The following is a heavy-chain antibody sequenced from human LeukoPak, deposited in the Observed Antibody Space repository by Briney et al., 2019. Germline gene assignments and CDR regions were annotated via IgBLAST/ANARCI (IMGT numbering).Heavy chain of an antibody. CDR3: AFRDGYNGYFDY. D-gene: IGHD5-24*01. CDR2: IIPIFGTA. Sequence: GASVKVSCKASGYTFTNYAISWVRQAPGQGLEWMGGIIPIFGTANYAQKFQGRVTITADESTSTAYMELSSLRSEDTAVYYCAFRDGYNGYFDYWGQGTLVTVSS. CDR1: GYTFTNYA. V-gene: IGHV1-69*13. J-gene: IGHJ4*02.